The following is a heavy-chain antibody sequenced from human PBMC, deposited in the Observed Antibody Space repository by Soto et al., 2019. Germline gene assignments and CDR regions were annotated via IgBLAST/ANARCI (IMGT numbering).Heavy chain of an antibody. J-gene: IGHJ4*02. CDR1: GYSSDTAY. CDR2: IYYGGST. Sequence: PSETLSLTYTFHGYSSDTAYWSWIRQSPGKGLEWIGFIYYGGSTNYNPSLKSRVTISVDTPKNQFSLKLSSVTAADTAVYYCAKNWNWGSLVHWGQGTLVTVS. CDR3: AKNWNWGSLVH. V-gene: IGHV4-59*08. D-gene: IGHD7-27*01.